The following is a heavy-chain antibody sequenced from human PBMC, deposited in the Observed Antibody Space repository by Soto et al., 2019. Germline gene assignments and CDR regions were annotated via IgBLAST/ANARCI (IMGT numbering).Heavy chain of an antibody. CDR1: GDSVSSDGYY. D-gene: IGHD3-9*01. J-gene: IGHJ3*02. Sequence: QVQLQESGPGLVKPSQTLSLTCTVSGDSVSSDGYYWSWIRQHPGKGLEWIGDIYYSGSTSYHPSLKSRVTISVDTSENHLSLRRNSVTAADTAVYYCARRHDILTGPDAFDIWGQGTMVTVSS. CDR3: ARRHDILTGPDAFDI. V-gene: IGHV4-31*02. CDR2: IYYSGST.